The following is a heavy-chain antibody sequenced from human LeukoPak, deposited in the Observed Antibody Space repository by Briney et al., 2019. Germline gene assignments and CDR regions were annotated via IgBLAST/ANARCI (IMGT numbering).Heavy chain of an antibody. CDR2: IYHSGIT. CDR3: ARDMRGLGD. J-gene: IGHJ4*02. D-gene: IGHD3-10*01. Sequence: PSETLSLTCNVSGVSISSYYWSWIRQPPGKGLEWIGHIYHSGITNYNPSLKSRVTMSVDTSKSQFSLKLSSVTAADTAVYYCARDMRGLGDWGQGTLVTVSS. CDR1: GVSISSYY. V-gene: IGHV4-59*01.